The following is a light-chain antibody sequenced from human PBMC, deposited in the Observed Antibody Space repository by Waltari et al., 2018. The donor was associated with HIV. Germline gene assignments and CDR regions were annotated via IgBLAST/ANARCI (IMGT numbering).Light chain of an antibody. CDR2: DIV. CDR3: CSYAGSSTLI. J-gene: IGLJ2*01. V-gene: IGLV2-23*02. Sequence: QSALTQPASVSGSPGQSITISCTGTSSDVGYNYVSWFQQHPVKVPKLIIYDIVKRPSGVSNRFSGSKSGNTASLTISGLQAEDEADYYCCSYAGSSTLIFGGGTKLTVL. CDR1: SSDVGYNY.